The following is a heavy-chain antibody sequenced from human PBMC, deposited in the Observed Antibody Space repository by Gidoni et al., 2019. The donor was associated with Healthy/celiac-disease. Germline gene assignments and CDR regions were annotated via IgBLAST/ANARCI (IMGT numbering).Heavy chain of an antibody. CDR1: GYTFTSYG. Sequence: QVQLVQSGAEVTKPGASVKVSCKASGYTFTSYGISWVRQAPGQGLEWMGWFSAYNGNTNYAQRLQGRVTMTTDTSTSTAYMELRSLGSDDTAVYYCASIGYCTNGVCMWGWFDPWGQGTLVTVSS. CDR3: ASIGYCTNGVCMWGWFDP. D-gene: IGHD2-8*01. J-gene: IGHJ5*02. V-gene: IGHV1-18*04. CDR2: FSAYNGNT.